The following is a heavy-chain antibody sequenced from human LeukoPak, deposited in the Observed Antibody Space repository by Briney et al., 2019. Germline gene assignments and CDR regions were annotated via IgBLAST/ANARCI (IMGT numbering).Heavy chain of an antibody. J-gene: IGHJ3*02. Sequence: GGSLTLSCAASGFTFSSYAMSWVRQAPGKALEWVSSISGSGGSTYYADSVKGRFTISRDNSKNTLYLQMNSLRAEDTAVYYCAKSPHCSGGSCYEVDAFDIWGQGTMVTVSS. D-gene: IGHD2-15*01. CDR3: AKSPHCSGGSCYEVDAFDI. CDR2: ISGSGGST. V-gene: IGHV3-23*01. CDR1: GFTFSSYA.